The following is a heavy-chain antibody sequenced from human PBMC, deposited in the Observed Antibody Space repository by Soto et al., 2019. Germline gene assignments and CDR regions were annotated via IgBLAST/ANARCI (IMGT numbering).Heavy chain of an antibody. V-gene: IGHV3-33*01. Sequence: QVQVVGSGGGVVQPGRSLRLSCAASGFTFSSFGMHWVRQAPGKGLEWVSLIWYDGSKKSYGDSVKGRFTISRDNSRNTVYLQMNSLRADDTAVYCCARDASYYSLWSGYYPSRNGMDVWGQGTTVTVSS. CDR1: GFTFSSFG. D-gene: IGHD3-3*01. CDR3: ARDASYYSLWSGYYPSRNGMDV. CDR2: IWYDGSKK. J-gene: IGHJ6*02.